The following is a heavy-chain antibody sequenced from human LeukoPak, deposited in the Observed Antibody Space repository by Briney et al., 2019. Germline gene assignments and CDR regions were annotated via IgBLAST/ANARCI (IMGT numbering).Heavy chain of an antibody. CDR3: ARDSGDYGDYYYYGMDV. D-gene: IGHD4-17*01. J-gene: IGHJ6*02. Sequence: PGGSLRLSCAASGFTVSSNYMSWVSQAPGKGLEGGTVIYSGGSTYYADSVKGRFTISRDNSKNTLYLQMNSLRAEDTAVYYCARDSGDYGDYYYYGMDVWGQGTTVTVSS. V-gene: IGHV3-53*01. CDR2: IYSGGST. CDR1: GFTVSSNY.